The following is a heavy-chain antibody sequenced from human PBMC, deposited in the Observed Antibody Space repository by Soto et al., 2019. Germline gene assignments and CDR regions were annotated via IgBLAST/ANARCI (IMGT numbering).Heavy chain of an antibody. CDR1: GFTFSGYW. J-gene: IGHJ5*02. CDR3: ARPLYGSGSVWFDP. Sequence: GGSLRLSCSASGFTFSGYWMAWVRQAPGKGLEWVANIKEDGSEKYYVDSVKGRFTISRDNPKNSLYLQMNSLRADDTAVYYCARPLYGSGSVWFDPWGQGTLVTVSS. CDR2: IKEDGSEK. V-gene: IGHV3-7*03. D-gene: IGHD3-10*01.